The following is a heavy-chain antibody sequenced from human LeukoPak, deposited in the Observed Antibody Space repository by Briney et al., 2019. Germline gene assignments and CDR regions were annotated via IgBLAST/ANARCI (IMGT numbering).Heavy chain of an antibody. CDR3: AKGPWFDP. J-gene: IGHJ5*02. V-gene: IGHV3-30*18. CDR2: ISYDGSNK. Sequence: GGSLRLSCAASGFAFSSYGMHWVRQAPGKGLEWVAVISYDGSNKYYADSVKGRFTISRDNSKNTLYLQMNSLRAEDTAVYYCAKGPWFDPWGQGTLVTVSS. CDR1: GFAFSSYG.